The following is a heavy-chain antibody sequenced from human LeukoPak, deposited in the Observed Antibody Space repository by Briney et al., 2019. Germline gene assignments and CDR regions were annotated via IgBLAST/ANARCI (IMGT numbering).Heavy chain of an antibody. V-gene: IGHV3-23*01. D-gene: IGHD3-22*01. Sequence: GASLRLSCAASGFTLSSYAMSWVCQAPGKGLEWDSAISGSGGSTYYADSVKGGFTISRDNSKNTLYLQMNSLRAEDTAVYYCAKGTTMIVVVITSYYYYGMDVWGEGTTVTVSS. CDR2: ISGSGGST. CDR3: AKGTTMIVVVITSYYYYGMDV. J-gene: IGHJ6*04. CDR1: GFTLSSYA.